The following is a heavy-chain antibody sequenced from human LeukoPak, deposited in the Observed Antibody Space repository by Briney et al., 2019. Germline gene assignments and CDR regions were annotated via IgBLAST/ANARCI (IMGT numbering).Heavy chain of an antibody. V-gene: IGHV3-53*04. CDR1: GGSISSGGYY. CDR3: ARSYYDILTGYINWFDP. Sequence: ETLSLTCTVSGGSISSGGYYWSWIRQHPGKGLEWVSVIYSGGSTYYADSVKGRFTISRHNSKNTLYLQMNSLRAEDTAVYYCARSYYDILTGYINWFDPWGQGTLVTVSS. CDR2: IYSGGST. D-gene: IGHD3-9*01. J-gene: IGHJ5*02.